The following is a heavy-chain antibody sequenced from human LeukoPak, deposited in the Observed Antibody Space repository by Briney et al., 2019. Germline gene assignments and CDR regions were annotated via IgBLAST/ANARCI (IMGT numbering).Heavy chain of an antibody. D-gene: IGHD6-13*01. J-gene: IGHJ4*02. Sequence: PGGSLRLSCAASGFTFSCYAMSWVRQAPGEGLEWVSVISGSGGSTYYADSVKGRFTISRDNSKNTLYLQMNSLRAEDTAVYYCAKEGRYSSSWYDYFDYWGQGTLVTVSS. CDR3: AKEGRYSSSWYDYFDY. V-gene: IGHV3-23*01. CDR1: GFTFSCYA. CDR2: ISGSGGST.